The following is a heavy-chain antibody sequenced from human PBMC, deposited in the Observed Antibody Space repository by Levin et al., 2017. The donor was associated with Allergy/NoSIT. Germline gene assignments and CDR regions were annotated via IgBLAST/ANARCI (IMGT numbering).Heavy chain of an antibody. J-gene: IGHJ6*02. Sequence: GESLKISCATSGFPFSTYGMAWVRQASGKGLEWVASITSTRKYIHYADSVKGRFTISRDKANNSLSLQMNRLRGEDTAVYYCARAAGAAGRGGMDVWGQGTTVTVSS. V-gene: IGHV3-21*01. CDR1: GFPFSTYG. D-gene: IGHD6-13*01. CDR3: ARAAGAAGRGGMDV. CDR2: ITSTRKYI.